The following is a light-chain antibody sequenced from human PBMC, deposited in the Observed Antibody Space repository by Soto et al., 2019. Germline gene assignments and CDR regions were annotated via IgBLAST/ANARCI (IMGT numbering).Light chain of an antibody. V-gene: IGLV2-8*01. CDR2: EVT. J-gene: IGLJ1*01. CDR3: SSYAATNNYV. Sequence: QSALTQPPSASGSPGQSVTISCTGTSSDVGGYNFVSWYQQHPGKAPQLIIYEVTKRPSGVPDRFSGSKSGNTASLTVSGPQTEDEADYYCSSYAATNNYVFGSGTKVTVL. CDR1: SSDVGGYNF.